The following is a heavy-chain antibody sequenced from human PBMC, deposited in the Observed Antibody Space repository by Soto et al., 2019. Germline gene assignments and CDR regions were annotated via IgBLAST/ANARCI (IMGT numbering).Heavy chain of an antibody. V-gene: IGHV1-69*02. J-gene: IGHJ4*02. CDR3: ASVSGGVHFDF. D-gene: IGHD3-16*01. CDR2: IIPILRMA. Sequence: QVQLVQSGAEVKKPGSSVKVSCKASGGTFSNYTISWMRQAPGQGLEWMGRIIPILRMADYAQKFQGRVTITADKSTGTAYMELSSLRSEDTAVYYCASVSGGVHFDFWGQGTLVTVSS. CDR1: GGTFSNYT.